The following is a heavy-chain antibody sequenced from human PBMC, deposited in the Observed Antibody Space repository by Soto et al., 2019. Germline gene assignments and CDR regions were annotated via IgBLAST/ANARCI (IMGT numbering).Heavy chain of an antibody. D-gene: IGHD2-15*01. V-gene: IGHV1-69*01. CDR2: IIPIFGTA. CDR3: ASQNEPSGYCSGGSCYSRADY. J-gene: IGHJ4*02. CDR1: GGTFSSYA. Sequence: QVQLVQSGAEVKKPGSSVKVSCKASGGTFSSYAISWVRQAPGQGLEWMGGIIPIFGTANYAQKFQGRVTITADEYTSTAYMELSSLRSEDTAVYYCASQNEPSGYCSGGSCYSRADYWGQGTLVTVSS.